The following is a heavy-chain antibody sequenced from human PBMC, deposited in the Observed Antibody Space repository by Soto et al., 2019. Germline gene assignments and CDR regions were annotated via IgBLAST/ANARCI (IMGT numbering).Heavy chain of an antibody. J-gene: IGHJ4*02. CDR3: ARATSGSGSSQFAADPLDY. D-gene: IGHD3-10*01. Sequence: PGACLRHSCAASEIPFSSYSMNWVRQAPGKGLVWVSRINSDGSSTSYADSVKGRFTISRDNAKNTLYLQMNSLRAEDTAVYYCARATSGSGSSQFAADPLDYWGQGTLVTVSS. V-gene: IGHV3-74*01. CDR2: INSDGSST. CDR1: EIPFSSYS.